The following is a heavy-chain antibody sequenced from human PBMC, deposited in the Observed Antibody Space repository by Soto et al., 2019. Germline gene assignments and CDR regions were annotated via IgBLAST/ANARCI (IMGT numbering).Heavy chain of an antibody. CDR3: ARLPNKSPQN. CDR1: GFTFSSYW. CDR2: ISTDASST. V-gene: IGHV3-74*02. Sequence: EVNLLEAGGALVQPGGSLRLSCAASGFTFSSYWMHWVRQAPGKGLVWVSSISTDASSTSYADPVKGRFTISRDNAKNTLYLQMNSVRAEDTAVYYCARLPNKSPQNWGQGTLVIVSP. J-gene: IGHJ1*01.